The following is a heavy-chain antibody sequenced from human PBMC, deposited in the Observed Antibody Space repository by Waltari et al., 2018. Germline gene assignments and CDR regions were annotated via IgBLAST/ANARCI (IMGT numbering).Heavy chain of an antibody. CDR1: GGSISSHS. V-gene: IGHV4-59*11. J-gene: IGHJ6*03. Sequence: QVQLQESGPGLVKPSETLSRTCTVSGGSISSHSWSWIRPPPGKGLEWIGYIYYSGSTNYNPSLKSRVTISVDTSKNQFSLKLSSVTAADTAVYYCARIGGTSPYYYYYMDVWGKGTTVTVSS. D-gene: IGHD3-16*01. CDR3: ARIGGTSPYYYYYMDV. CDR2: IYYSGST.